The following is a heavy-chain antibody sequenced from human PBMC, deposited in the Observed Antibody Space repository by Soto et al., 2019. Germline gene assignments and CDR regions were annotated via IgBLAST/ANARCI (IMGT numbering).Heavy chain of an antibody. J-gene: IGHJ4*02. CDR3: ARGGYSYGSSY. D-gene: IGHD5-18*01. Sequence: SETLSLTCSFSGDSVTSHYLTWIRQPPGKGLEWIGEINHSGSTNYNPSLKSRVTISVDTSKNQFSLKLSSVTAADTAVYYCARGGYSYGSSYWGQGTLVTVSS. V-gene: IGHV4-34*01. CDR2: INHSGST. CDR1: GDSVTSHY.